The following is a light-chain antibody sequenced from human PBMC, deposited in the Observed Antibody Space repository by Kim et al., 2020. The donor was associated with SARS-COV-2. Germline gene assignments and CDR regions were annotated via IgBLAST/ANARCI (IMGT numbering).Light chain of an antibody. J-gene: IGLJ2*01. V-gene: IGLV3-9*01. CDR2: RDS. CDR1: NIGRKT. CDR3: QLWDSSADVV. Sequence: ARTHTTRSTCGGDNIGRKTVRWYQQKPGQAPVLVIYRDSNRPAGIPDRFSGSNSGNTATLTISRAQAGDETNYYCQLWDSSADVVFGGGTQLTVL.